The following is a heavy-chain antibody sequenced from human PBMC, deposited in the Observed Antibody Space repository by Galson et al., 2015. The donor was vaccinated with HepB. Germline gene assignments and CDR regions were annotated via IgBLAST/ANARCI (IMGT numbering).Heavy chain of an antibody. CDR1: GFTFDDFA. D-gene: IGHD1-26*01. V-gene: IGHV3-9*01. Sequence: SLRLSCAASGFTFDDFAMHWVRRAPGKGLEWVSGITWNSGTIVYADSVKGRFTISRDNARDSLYLQMNDLRAEDTAFYFCAKDVVGSNLYYFDPWGQGTLVTVSS. J-gene: IGHJ4*02. CDR3: AKDVVGSNLYYFDP. CDR2: ITWNSGTI.